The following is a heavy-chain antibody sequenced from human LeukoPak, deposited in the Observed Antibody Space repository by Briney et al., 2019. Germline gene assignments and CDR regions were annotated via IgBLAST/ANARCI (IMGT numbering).Heavy chain of an antibody. V-gene: IGHV3-21*01. CDR3: AREVSEGFDF. D-gene: IGHD3-22*01. CDR2: FGTRSTSI. Sequence: GGSLRLSCAASGLTFSNYAMTWVRQAPGKGLEWVSSFGTRSTSIYHAGSVKGRFAISRDNAKNSLYLQINSLRAEDTAVYYCAREVSEGFDFWGQGTLVTVSS. J-gene: IGHJ4*02. CDR1: GLTFSNYA.